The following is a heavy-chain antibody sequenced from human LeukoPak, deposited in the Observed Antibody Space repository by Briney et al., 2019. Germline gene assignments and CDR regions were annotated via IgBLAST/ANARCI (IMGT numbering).Heavy chain of an antibody. CDR2: IKEDGAET. J-gene: IGHJ4*02. V-gene: IGHV3-7*03. CDR1: GFMFSSNW. D-gene: IGHD5-24*01. CDR3: AKEGRSLQTY. Sequence: GGSLRLSCAASGFMFSSNWMSWVRLAPGKGLEWVANIKEDGAETYYVDSVKGRFTISRDNAKNSLYLQMNSLRVEDTAVYYCAKEGRSLQTYWGQGTLVTVPS.